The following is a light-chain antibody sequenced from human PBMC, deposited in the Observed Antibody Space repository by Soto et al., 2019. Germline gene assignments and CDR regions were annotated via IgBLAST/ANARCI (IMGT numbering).Light chain of an antibody. J-gene: IGKJ1*01. CDR1: QSVSSSY. CDR2: GAS. Sequence: EIVLTQSPGTLSLSPGERATLSCRASQSVSSSYLAWYQQKPGQAPRLLIYGASSRATGIPDRFSGSGSGTDCTLTISRLEPEDFAVYYCQQYGSSPRTFGQGTKVEI. CDR3: QQYGSSPRT. V-gene: IGKV3-20*01.